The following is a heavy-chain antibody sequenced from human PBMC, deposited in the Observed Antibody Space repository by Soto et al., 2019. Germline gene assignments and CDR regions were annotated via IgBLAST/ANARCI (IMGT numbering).Heavy chain of an antibody. CDR1: GYTFTGYY. Sequence: GASVKVSCKASGYTFTGYYMHWVRQAPGQGLEWMGWINPNSGGTNYAQKFQGWVTMTRDTSISTAYMELSRLRSDDTAVYYCARSDGQVRGALGMDVWGQGTTVTVSS. J-gene: IGHJ6*02. CDR3: ARSDGQVRGALGMDV. D-gene: IGHD3-10*01. V-gene: IGHV1-2*04. CDR2: INPNSGGT.